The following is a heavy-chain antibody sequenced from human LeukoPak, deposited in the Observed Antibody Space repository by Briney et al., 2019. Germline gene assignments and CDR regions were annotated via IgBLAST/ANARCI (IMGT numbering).Heavy chain of an antibody. CDR1: GFTFSSYG. Sequence: GGSLRLSCAASGFTFSSYGMHWVRQAPGKGLEWVAFIRYDGSNKYYADSVKGRFTISRDNSKNTLYLQMNGLRAEDTAVYYCAKVSMSYYGSGSYTRYNWFDPWGQGTLVTVSS. J-gene: IGHJ5*02. D-gene: IGHD3-10*01. V-gene: IGHV3-30*02. CDR2: IRYDGSNK. CDR3: AKVSMSYYGSGSYTRYNWFDP.